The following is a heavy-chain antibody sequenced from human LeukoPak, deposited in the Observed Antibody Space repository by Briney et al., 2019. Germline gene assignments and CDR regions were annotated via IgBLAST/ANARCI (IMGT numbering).Heavy chain of an antibody. D-gene: IGHD6-19*01. Sequence: GGSLRLSCAASGSTFSSYAMSWVRQAPGKGLEWVSAISGSGGSTYYADSVKGRFTISRDNSKNTLYLRMNSLRAEDTAVYYCAKDILSVAGSSSWFDPWGQGTLVTVSS. J-gene: IGHJ5*02. CDR2: ISGSGGST. CDR3: AKDILSVAGSSSWFDP. V-gene: IGHV3-23*01. CDR1: GSTFSSYA.